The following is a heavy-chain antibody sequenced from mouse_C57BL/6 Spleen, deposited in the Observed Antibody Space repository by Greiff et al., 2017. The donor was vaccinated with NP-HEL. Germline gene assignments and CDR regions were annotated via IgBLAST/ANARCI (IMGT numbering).Heavy chain of an antibody. CDR1: GFTFSSYT. CDR3: ARYYGSSYDWFAY. J-gene: IGHJ3*01. D-gene: IGHD1-1*01. V-gene: IGHV5-9*01. CDR2: ISGGGGNT. Sequence: EVKLMESGGGLVKPGGSLKLSCAASGFTFSSYTMSWVRQTPEKRLEWVATISGGGGNTYYPDSVKGRFTISRDNAKNTLYLQMSSLRSEDTALYYCARYYGSSYDWFAYWGQGTLVTVSA.